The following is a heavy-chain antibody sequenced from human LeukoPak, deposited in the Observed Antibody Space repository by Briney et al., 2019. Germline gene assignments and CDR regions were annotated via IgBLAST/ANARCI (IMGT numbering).Heavy chain of an antibody. CDR2: IRGSGEST. CDR3: AKDRISYTPSPGELSH. J-gene: IGHJ4*02. CDR1: GFIFNTYA. V-gene: IGHV3-23*01. D-gene: IGHD3-10*01. Sequence: PGGSLRLSCAASGFIFNTYAMSWVRQAPGKGLEWVSTIRGSGESTHYADSVQGRFTISRDNSLYTVYLQMDSLRGDDTAVYYCAKDRISYTPSPGELSHWGQGTLVIVSS.